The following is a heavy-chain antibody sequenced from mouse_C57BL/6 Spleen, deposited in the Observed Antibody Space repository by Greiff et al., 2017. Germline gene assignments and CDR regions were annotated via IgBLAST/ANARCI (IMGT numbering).Heavy chain of an antibody. J-gene: IGHJ4*01. CDR2: INPSTGGT. CDR3: ARGYSNPYYAMDY. D-gene: IGHD2-5*01. CDR1: GYSFTGYY. Sequence: VHVKQSGPELVKPGASVKISCKASGYSFTGYYMNWVKQSPEKSLEWIGEINPSTGGTTYNQKFKAKATLTVDKSSSTAYMQLKSLTSEDSAVYYCARGYSNPYYAMDYWGQGTSVTVSS. V-gene: IGHV1-42*01.